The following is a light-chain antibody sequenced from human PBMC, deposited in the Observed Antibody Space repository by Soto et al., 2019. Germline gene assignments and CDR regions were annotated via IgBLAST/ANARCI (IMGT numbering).Light chain of an antibody. V-gene: IGLV2-14*01. CDR2: EVS. CDR1: SSDVGGYNY. J-gene: IGLJ1*01. Sequence: QSALTQPASVSGSPGQSITISCTGTSSDVGGYNYVSWYQQHPGKAPKLVIYEVSNRPSGVSNRFSASKSGNTASLTISGLQAEDEADYYCNSYTSSSTLVFGSGTKVTVL. CDR3: NSYTSSSTLV.